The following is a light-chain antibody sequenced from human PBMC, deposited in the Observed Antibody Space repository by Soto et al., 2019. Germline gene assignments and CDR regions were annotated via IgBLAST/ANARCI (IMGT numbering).Light chain of an antibody. CDR2: KAS. Sequence: DIQMTQSPSTLSASVVVGVTVTFLASQSISSWLAWYQQKPGKAPKLLIYKASSLESGIPSRFSGSGSATEFSLTISSLESGDSGTYHCQQYATYAPSTFGQGTKVDIK. J-gene: IGKJ1*01. CDR1: QSISSW. V-gene: IGKV1-5*03. CDR3: QQYATYAPST.